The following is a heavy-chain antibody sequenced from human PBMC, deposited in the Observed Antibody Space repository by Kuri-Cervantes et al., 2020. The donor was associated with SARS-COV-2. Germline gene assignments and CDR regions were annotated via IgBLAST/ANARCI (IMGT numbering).Heavy chain of an antibody. J-gene: IGHJ6*02. CDR2: IFHTGKT. Sequence: SETLSLTCSVSGGSISGCYWSWIRQPPGKGLEWIGYIFHTGKTNYNPSLKSRVTISVDTSKNQFSLKLSSVTAADTAVYYCARAGRSYYGSGSLTSDYGMDVWGQGTTVTVSS. D-gene: IGHD3-10*01. CDR1: GGSISGCY. CDR3: ARAGRSYYGSGSLTSDYGMDV. V-gene: IGHV4-59*12.